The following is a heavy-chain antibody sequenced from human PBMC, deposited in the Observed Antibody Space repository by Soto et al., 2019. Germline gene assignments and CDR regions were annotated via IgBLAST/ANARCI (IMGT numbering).Heavy chain of an antibody. Sequence: QVQLVQSGAEVKKPGSSVKVSCKASGGTFSSYAITWVRQAPGQGLEWMGGFIPISDTTNYAQKFQGRVTIPADESTSTAYMELSSLRSEDTAVYYCARSQGSSTSLEIYYYYYYGMDVWGQGTRVTVSS. CDR1: GGTFSSYA. V-gene: IGHV1-69*01. D-gene: IGHD2-2*01. J-gene: IGHJ6*02. CDR2: FIPISDTT. CDR3: ARSQGSSTSLEIYYYYYYGMDV.